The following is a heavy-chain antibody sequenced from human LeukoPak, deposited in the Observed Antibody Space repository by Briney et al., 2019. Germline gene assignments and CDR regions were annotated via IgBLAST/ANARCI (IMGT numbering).Heavy chain of an antibody. CDR3: ARGGKIGTTVTSLIPRRYFDL. J-gene: IGHJ2*01. Sequence: GGSLRLSCAASGFTFSSYDMHWVRQATGKGLEWVSVIGTAGDTYYPGSVKGRFTISRENAKNSLYLQMNSLRAGDTAVYYCARGGKIGTTVTSLIPRRYFDLWGRGTLATVSS. D-gene: IGHD4-17*01. CDR1: GFTFSSYD. V-gene: IGHV3-13*01. CDR2: IGTAGDT.